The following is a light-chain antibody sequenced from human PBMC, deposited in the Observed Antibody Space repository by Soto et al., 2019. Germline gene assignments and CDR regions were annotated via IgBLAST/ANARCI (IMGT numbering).Light chain of an antibody. Sequence: DIQMTQSPSTLSASVGDRVTITCRASQSISSWLAWYQQKPGTAPKLLIYKASSLQSGVPSRFSGSGSGTEFTLTISSLQPDDFATYDCQQYISYPYTFGQGTKLEI. CDR3: QQYISYPYT. J-gene: IGKJ2*01. CDR1: QSISSW. V-gene: IGKV1-5*03. CDR2: KAS.